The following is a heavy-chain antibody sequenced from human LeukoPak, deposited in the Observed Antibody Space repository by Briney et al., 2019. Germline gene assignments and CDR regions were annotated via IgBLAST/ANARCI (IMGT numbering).Heavy chain of an antibody. CDR1: GGSFSGYY. Sequence: PSETLSLTCAVYGGSFSGYYWSWIRQPPGKGLEWIGEINRSGSTNYNASLKSRVTISEATSKHQFSLKLTSATAADTAVYYCARVRGARDFWSGYYYYYYMDVWGKGTTVTVSS. D-gene: IGHD3-3*01. CDR2: INRSGST. V-gene: IGHV4-34*01. J-gene: IGHJ6*03. CDR3: ARVRGARDFWSGYYYYYYMDV.